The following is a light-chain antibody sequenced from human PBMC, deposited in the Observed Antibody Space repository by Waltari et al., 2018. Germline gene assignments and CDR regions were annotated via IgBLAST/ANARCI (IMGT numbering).Light chain of an antibody. CDR3: ISYSRATPGNVV. V-gene: IGLV2-14*01. CDR1: ISDVGGYNY. CDR2: DVT. J-gene: IGLJ2*01. Sequence: SALTQPASVSGSLGQSITFSCTGTISDVGGYNYVAWYKQHPGKAPKLMIHDVTNRPAGVSIRFSGSKSGNPASLTISGLQPDDEADYYCISYSRATPGNVVIGGGTKLTVL.